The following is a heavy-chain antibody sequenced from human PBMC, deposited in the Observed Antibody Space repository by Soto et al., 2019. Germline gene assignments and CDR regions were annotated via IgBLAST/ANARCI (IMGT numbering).Heavy chain of an antibody. CDR1: GFTFTSSA. CDR3: ARVPDIVVVPAAIPRVTWFDP. V-gene: IGHV1-58*01. Sequence: SVKVSCKASGFTFTSSAVQWVRQARGQRLEWIGWIVVGSGNTNYAQKFQGRVTITADESTSTAYMELSSLRSEDTAVYYCARVPDIVVVPAAIPRVTWFDPWGQGTLVTVSS. CDR2: IVVGSGNT. J-gene: IGHJ5*02. D-gene: IGHD2-2*01.